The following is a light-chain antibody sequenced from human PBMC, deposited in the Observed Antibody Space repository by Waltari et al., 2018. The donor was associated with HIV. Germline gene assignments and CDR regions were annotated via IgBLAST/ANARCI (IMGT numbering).Light chain of an antibody. V-gene: IGKV1-39*01. Sequence: DIQMTQSPSSLSPSLGERVTITCRASQTINSNLNWYQQKPGKAPKLLIFGASTLQTGVPERFSGSGSGTHFTLTITSLQPEDFATYCCQQSYRLPQTFGQGTRVDIK. CDR2: GAS. J-gene: IGKJ5*01. CDR3: QQSYRLPQT. CDR1: QTINSN.